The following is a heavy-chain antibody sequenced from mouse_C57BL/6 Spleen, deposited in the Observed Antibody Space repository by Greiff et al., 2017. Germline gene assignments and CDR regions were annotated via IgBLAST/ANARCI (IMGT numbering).Heavy chain of an antibody. CDR2: ISSGGDYI. CDR3: TRDKGVYYGSSRGLDY. Sequence: EVMLVESGAGLVKPGGSLKLSCAASGFTFSSYAMSWVRQTPGQRLEWVAYISSGGDYIDYAETVKGRFTISRDNARNTLYLQMCSLKSEDTAMYDCTRDKGVYYGSSRGLDYWGQGTTLTVSS. CDR1: GFTFSSYA. V-gene: IGHV5-9-1*02. J-gene: IGHJ2*01. D-gene: IGHD1-1*01.